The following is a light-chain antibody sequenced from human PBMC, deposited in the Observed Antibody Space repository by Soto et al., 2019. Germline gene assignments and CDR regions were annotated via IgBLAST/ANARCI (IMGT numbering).Light chain of an antibody. V-gene: IGKV1-39*01. Sequence: DIHMTQSPSSLSASVGDTVTISCRASQNIDMYLNWYQQKPGKAPRVLISGASSLQSGVPSRFSGSGSGTDFTLTINSLRPEDFASYFCQHTFNSPPWTFGQGTKVDIK. CDR3: QHTFNSPPWT. J-gene: IGKJ1*01. CDR2: GAS. CDR1: QNIDMY.